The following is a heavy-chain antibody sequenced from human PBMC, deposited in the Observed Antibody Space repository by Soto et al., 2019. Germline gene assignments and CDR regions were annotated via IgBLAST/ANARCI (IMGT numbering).Heavy chain of an antibody. CDR2: ISSSSSYI. CDR3: ARDPGTTTPYNLDV. V-gene: IGHV3-21*01. Sequence: GGSLRLSCAASGFTFSSYSMNWVRQAPGKGLEWVSSISSSSSYIYYADSVRGRFTISRDNAKNSLYLQMNSLRAEDTAVYYCARDPGTTTPYNLDVWGKGTTVTVSS. CDR1: GFTFSSYS. D-gene: IGHD1-20*01. J-gene: IGHJ6*04.